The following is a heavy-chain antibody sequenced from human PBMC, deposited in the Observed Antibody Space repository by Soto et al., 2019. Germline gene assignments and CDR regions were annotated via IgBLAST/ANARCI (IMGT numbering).Heavy chain of an antibody. Sequence: ASVKVSCKASGCMFITYGLNWVGQAPVQGLEWMGCMSTSNGDTKTDQKFKGRLTMTSETSTNTVYMELTNLRSDDTAVYYCARARDFATVNRQLWYFDLWARGTFVTLSS. D-gene: IGHD2-21*02. CDR2: MSTSNGDT. J-gene: IGHJ2*01. CDR3: ARARDFATVNRQLWYFDL. V-gene: IGHV1-18*01. CDR1: GCMFITYG.